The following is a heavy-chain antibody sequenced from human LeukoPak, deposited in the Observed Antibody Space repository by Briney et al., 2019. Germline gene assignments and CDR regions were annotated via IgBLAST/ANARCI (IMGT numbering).Heavy chain of an antibody. V-gene: IGHV3-53*01. CDR3: ARGRYGDPYWYFDL. D-gene: IGHD4-17*01. Sequence: GGSLRLSCAASGFTVSSTYMTWVRQAPGKGLEWVSVIYSGGSTYYADSVKGRFTISRDNSKNTLYLQINILRAEDTAVYYCARGRYGDPYWYFDLWGRGTLVPVSS. J-gene: IGHJ2*01. CDR1: GFTVSSTY. CDR2: IYSGGST.